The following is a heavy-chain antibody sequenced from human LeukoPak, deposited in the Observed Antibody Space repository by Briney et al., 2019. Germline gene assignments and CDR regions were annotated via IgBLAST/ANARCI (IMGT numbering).Heavy chain of an antibody. Sequence: GGSLRLSCAASGFTFSSYAMGWVRQAPGKGLEWVSSISASDSSTYYADSVKGRFTISRDNSKNTLYLQMSSLRAEDTAIYYCAKDLRGYTYGLGYWGQGTLVTVSS. J-gene: IGHJ4*02. CDR3: AKDLRGYTYGLGY. D-gene: IGHD5-18*01. CDR1: GFTFSSYA. CDR2: ISASDSST. V-gene: IGHV3-23*01.